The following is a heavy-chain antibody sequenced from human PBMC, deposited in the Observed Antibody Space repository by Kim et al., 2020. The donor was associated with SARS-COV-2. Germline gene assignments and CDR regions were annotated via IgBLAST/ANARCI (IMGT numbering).Heavy chain of an antibody. D-gene: IGHD3-10*01. J-gene: IGHJ3*02. Sequence: SVKSRITINPDTSKNPFSLQMNSVTPEDTAVYYCARDYYYGSGSHDAFDIWGQGTVVTVSS. V-gene: IGHV6-1*01. CDR3: ARDYYYGSGSHDAFDI.